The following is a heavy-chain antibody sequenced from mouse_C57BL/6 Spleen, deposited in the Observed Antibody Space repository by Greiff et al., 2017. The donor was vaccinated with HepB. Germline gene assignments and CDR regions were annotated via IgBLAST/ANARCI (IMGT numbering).Heavy chain of an antibody. Sequence: EVQLQQSGPELVKPGASVKISCKASGYTFTDYYMNWVKQSHGKSLEWIGDINPNNGGTSYNQKFKGKATLTVDKSSSTAYMELRSLTYEDSAVYYCARLRTSNYVGYLDYWGQGTTLTVSS. V-gene: IGHV1-26*01. CDR1: GYTFTDYY. CDR2: INPNNGGT. CDR3: ARLRTSNYVGYLDY. J-gene: IGHJ2*01. D-gene: IGHD2-5*01.